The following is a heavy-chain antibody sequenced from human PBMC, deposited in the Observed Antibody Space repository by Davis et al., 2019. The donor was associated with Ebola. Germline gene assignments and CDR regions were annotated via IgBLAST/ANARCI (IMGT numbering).Heavy chain of an antibody. J-gene: IGHJ5*02. V-gene: IGHV3-53*01. CDR1: GFTVSSNY. CDR2: IYTGGTT. CDR3: ATDPSGWYSRWFDP. Sequence: PGESLKISCAASGFTVSSNYMSWVRQAPGKGLEWVSVIYTGGTTFYADSVKGRFTISRDNSKNTLYLQMNSLRAEDTAVYYCATDPSGWYSRWFDPWGQGTLVTVSS. D-gene: IGHD6-19*01.